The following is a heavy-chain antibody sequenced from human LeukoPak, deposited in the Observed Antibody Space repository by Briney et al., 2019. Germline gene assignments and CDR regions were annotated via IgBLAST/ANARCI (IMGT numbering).Heavy chain of an antibody. J-gene: IGHJ4*02. V-gene: IGHV1-46*01. D-gene: IGHD4-17*01. CDR3: ARATVTTAYFDY. CDR1: GYTFTSYY. CDR2: INPSGGST. Sequence: GASVKVSCKAFGYTFTSYYMHWVRQAPGQGLEWMGIINPSGGSTSYAQKFQGRVTMTRDTSTSTVYMELSSLRSEDTAVYYCARATVTTAYFDYWGQGTLVTVSS.